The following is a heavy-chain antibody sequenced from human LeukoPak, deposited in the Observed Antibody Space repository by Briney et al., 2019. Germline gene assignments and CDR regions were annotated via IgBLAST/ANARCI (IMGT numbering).Heavy chain of an antibody. Sequence: SETLSLTCTVSGGSISSGDYDWSWIRQPPGKGLEWIGYIYYSGSTYYNPSLKSRVTISVDTSKNQFSLKLSSVTAADTAVYYCARVGYYASYFDYWGQGTLVTVSS. CDR3: ARVGYYASYFDY. CDR2: IYYSGST. CDR1: GGSISSGDYD. J-gene: IGHJ4*02. D-gene: IGHD3-10*01. V-gene: IGHV4-30-4*01.